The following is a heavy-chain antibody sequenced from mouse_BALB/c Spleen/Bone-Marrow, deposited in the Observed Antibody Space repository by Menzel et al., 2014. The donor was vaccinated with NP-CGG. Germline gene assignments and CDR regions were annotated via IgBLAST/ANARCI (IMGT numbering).Heavy chain of an antibody. CDR2: FNPYNDGS. Sequence: EVKLMESGPELVKPGASVKMSCKASGYTFTSSVMHWVKQKPGQGLEWIGYFNPYNDGSKYNEKFKGKATLTSDKSSSTAYMELSSLTSEDSAVYYCAKGGNYRYDSDCWGQGTTLTVSS. CDR1: GYTFTSSV. D-gene: IGHD2-14*01. V-gene: IGHV1-14*01. J-gene: IGHJ2*01. CDR3: AKGGNYRYDSDC.